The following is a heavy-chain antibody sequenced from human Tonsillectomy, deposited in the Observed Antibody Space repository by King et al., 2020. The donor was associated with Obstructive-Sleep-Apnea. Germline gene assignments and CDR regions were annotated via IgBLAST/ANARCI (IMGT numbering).Heavy chain of an antibody. V-gene: IGHV4-34*01. CDR2: INRSGST. CDR1: GGSFSGYY. D-gene: IGHD3-10*01. CDR3: ARGRGGYYYYYGMDV. Sequence: VQLQQWGAGLLKPSETLSLTCAVYGGSFSGYYWSWIRQPPGKGLEWLGEINRSGSTNYNPSLKSRVTISVDTSKNQFSLKLRSVTAADTAVYYCARGRGGYYYYYGMDVWGQGTTVTVSS. J-gene: IGHJ6*02.